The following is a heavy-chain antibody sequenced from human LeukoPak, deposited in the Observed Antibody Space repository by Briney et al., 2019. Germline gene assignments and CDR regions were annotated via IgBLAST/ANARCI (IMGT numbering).Heavy chain of an antibody. Sequence: QPGGSLRLSCAASGFTFSSYSMNWVRQAPGKGLEWLSYISSTSSTIYYADSVKGRFTISRDNAKNSLYLQMNSLRAEDTAVYYCARDGCSSTSCQPGYIYYYYMDVWGKGTTVTVS. V-gene: IGHV3-48*04. D-gene: IGHD2-2*01. CDR1: GFTFSSYS. CDR3: ARDGCSSTSCQPGYIYYYYMDV. J-gene: IGHJ6*03. CDR2: ISSTSSTI.